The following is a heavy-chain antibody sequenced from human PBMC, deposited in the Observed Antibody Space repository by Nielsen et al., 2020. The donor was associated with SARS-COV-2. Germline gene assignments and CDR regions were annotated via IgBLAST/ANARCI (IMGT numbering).Heavy chain of an antibody. CDR3: AREGARWENFDY. J-gene: IGHJ4*02. CDR1: GYTFTSYA. CDR2: INAGNGNT. V-gene: IGHV1-3*01. D-gene: IGHD4/OR15-4a*01. Sequence: ASVKVSCKASGYTFTSYAMHWVRQAPGQRLEWMGWINAGNGNTKYSQKFQGRVTITRDTSASTAYMELSSLRSEDTAVYYCAREGARWENFDYWGQGTLVTVSS.